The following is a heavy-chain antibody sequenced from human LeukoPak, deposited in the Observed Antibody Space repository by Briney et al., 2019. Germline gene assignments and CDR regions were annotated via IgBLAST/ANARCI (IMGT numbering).Heavy chain of an antibody. J-gene: IGHJ4*02. D-gene: IGHD3-10*01. CDR1: GGSISSADYY. CDR2: IYYSGST. Sequence: SQTLSLPCTVSGGSISSADYYWSWIRQPPGKGLEWIEYIYYSGSTYYNPSLKSRLTISVDTSKNQFSLKLSSVTAADTAVYYCARDRRGGDSMIRGLDYWGQGTLVTVSS. V-gene: IGHV4-30-4*01. CDR3: ARDRRGGDSMIRGLDY.